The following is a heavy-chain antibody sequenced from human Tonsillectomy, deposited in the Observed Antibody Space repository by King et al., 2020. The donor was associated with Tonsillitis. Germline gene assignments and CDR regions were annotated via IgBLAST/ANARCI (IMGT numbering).Heavy chain of an antibody. D-gene: IGHD3-3*01. J-gene: IGHJ4*02. CDR1: GFTFDDYA. CDR2: ISWNSGSI. Sequence: VQLVESGGGLVQPGRSLRLSCAASGFTFDDYAMHCVRQAPGKGLEWVSGISWNSGSIGYADSVKGRFTISRDNAKNSLYLQMNSLRAEDTALYYCAKGPLADFWSGYFDYWGQGTLVTVSS. CDR3: AKGPLADFWSGYFDY. V-gene: IGHV3-9*01.